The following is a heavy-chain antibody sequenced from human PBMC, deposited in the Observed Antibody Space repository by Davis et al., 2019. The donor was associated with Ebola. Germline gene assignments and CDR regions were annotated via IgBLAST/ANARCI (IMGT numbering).Heavy chain of an antibody. V-gene: IGHV1-8*02. J-gene: IGHJ4*02. CDR1: GYTFTGYY. Sequence: ASVKVSCKASGYTFTGYYMHWVRQAPGQGLEWMGWINPNSGNTGYAQKFQGRVTMTRNTSISTAYMELSSLRSEDTAVYYCARDIGVAAAGTSGDYWGQGTLVTVSS. CDR3: ARDIGVAAAGTSGDY. CDR2: INPNSGNT. D-gene: IGHD6-13*01.